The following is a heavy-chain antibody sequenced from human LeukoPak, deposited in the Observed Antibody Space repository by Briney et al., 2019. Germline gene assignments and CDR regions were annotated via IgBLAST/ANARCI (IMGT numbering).Heavy chain of an antibody. CDR2: IYYSGST. V-gene: IGHV4-59*08. CDR1: GGSISSYY. Sequence: SETLSLTCTVSGGSISSYYWSWIRQPPGKGLEWIGYIYYSGSTNYNPSLKSRVTISVDTSKNQFSLKLSSVTAADTAVYYCARLRQQHVGYFDYWGQGTLVTVSS. D-gene: IGHD6-6*01. J-gene: IGHJ4*02. CDR3: ARLRQQHVGYFDY.